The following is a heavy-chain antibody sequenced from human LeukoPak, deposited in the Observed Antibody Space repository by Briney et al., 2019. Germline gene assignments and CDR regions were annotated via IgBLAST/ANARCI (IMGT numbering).Heavy chain of an antibody. D-gene: IGHD6-13*01. V-gene: IGHV4-34*01. CDR1: GGSFSGYY. J-gene: IGHJ6*03. CDR3: ARTGSSSWSGTRGLYYYMDV. Sequence: PSETLSLTCAVYGGSFSGYYWSWIRQPPGKGLEWIGEINHSGSTNYNPSLKSRVTISVDTSKNQFSLKLSSVTAADTAVYYCARTGSSSWSGTRGLYYYMDVWGKGTTVTVSS. CDR2: INHSGST.